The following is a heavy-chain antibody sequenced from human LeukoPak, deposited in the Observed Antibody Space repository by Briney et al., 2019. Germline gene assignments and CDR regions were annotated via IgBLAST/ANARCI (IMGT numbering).Heavy chain of an antibody. D-gene: IGHD3-10*01. J-gene: IGHJ4*02. CDR1: GGSISSSSYY. CDR2: IYYSGST. CDR3: ARTRYYYNSRSYGAPYYFDY. V-gene: IGHV4-39*07. Sequence: PSETLSLTCTVSGGSISSSSYYWGWIRQPPGKGLEWIGSIYYSGSTYYNPSLKSRVTISVDTYKNQFSLKLSSVTAADTAVYYCARTRYYYNSRSYGAPYYFDYWGQGTLVTVSS.